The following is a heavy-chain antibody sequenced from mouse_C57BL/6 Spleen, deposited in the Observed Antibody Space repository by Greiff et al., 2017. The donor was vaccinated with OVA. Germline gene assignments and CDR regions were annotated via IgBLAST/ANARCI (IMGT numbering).Heavy chain of an antibody. Sequence: DVKLVESGGGLVKPGGSLKLSCAASGFTFSDYGMHWVRQAPEKGLEWVAYISSGSSTIYYAGTVKGRFTISRDNAKNTLFLQMTSLRSEDTAMYYCARELGRRDAMDYWGQGTSVTVSS. CDR2: ISSGSSTI. CDR3: ARELGRRDAMDY. V-gene: IGHV5-17*01. CDR1: GFTFSDYG. D-gene: IGHD4-1*01. J-gene: IGHJ4*01.